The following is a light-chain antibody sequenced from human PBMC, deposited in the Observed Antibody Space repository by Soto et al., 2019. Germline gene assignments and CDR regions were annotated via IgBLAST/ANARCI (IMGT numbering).Light chain of an antibody. J-gene: IGKJ1*01. Sequence: IQMTQSPSTLSASVGDRVTITCRASHNIERWMAWYQQKPGKAPSPLIFDASTLHSGVPSRFSGSGSGTDFTLTISSLQPDDFATYYCQQFAISTTFGQGTKVDIK. CDR1: HNIERW. V-gene: IGKV1-5*01. CDR3: QQFAISTT. CDR2: DAS.